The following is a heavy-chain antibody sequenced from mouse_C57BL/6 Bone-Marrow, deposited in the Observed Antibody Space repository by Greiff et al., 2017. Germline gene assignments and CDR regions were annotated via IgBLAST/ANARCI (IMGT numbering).Heavy chain of an antibody. J-gene: IGHJ3*01. D-gene: IGHD2-5*01. CDR3: ASSYYSNYDPTWFAY. V-gene: IGHV5-9*01. CDR2: ISGGGGNT. CDR1: GFTFSSYT. Sequence: VQLKESGGGLVKPGGSLKLSCAASGFTFSSYTMSWVRQTPEKRLEWVATISGGGGNTYYPDSGNGRFTISRDTAKNTLYLQMSSLRSEDTALYYCASSYYSNYDPTWFAYWGQGTLVTVSA.